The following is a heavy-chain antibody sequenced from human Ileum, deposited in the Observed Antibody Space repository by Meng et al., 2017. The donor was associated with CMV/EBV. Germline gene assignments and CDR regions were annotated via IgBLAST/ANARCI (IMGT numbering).Heavy chain of an antibody. V-gene: IGHV4-4*07. D-gene: IGHD3-3*01. Sequence: QVHLQGSGPGLLKPSEPLSLTCSVSGGSMSGYYWGWIRQPAGKGLEWIGRIYVSVSTDYNPSLKSRATMSVDTSKKQFSLRLTSVTAADTAVYFCAREVDVDGAVPQKGGYYYDYWGQGILVTVSS. J-gene: IGHJ4*02. CDR3: AREVDVDGAVPQKGGYYYDY. CDR2: IYVSVST. CDR1: GGSMSGYY.